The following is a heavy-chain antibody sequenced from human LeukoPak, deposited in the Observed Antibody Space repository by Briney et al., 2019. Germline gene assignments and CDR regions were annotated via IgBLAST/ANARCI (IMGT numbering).Heavy chain of an antibody. D-gene: IGHD3-10*01. CDR3: ARDWGAYYYESGTLSHFDY. V-gene: IGHV1-46*01. CDR1: GYIFTSYY. CDR2: INPSGGST. Sequence: ASVKVSCKASGYIFTSYYMHWVRQAPGQGLEWMGIINPSGGSTSYAQKFQGRVTMTRDMSTSTVSMELSSLRSEDTAVYYCARDWGAYYYESGTLSHFDYWGQGTLVTVSS. J-gene: IGHJ4*02.